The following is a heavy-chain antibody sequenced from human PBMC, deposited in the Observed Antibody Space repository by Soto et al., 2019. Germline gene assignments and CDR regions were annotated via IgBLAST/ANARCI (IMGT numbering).Heavy chain of an antibody. J-gene: IGHJ4*02. CDR1: GFAFSNYA. CDR2: ISGGAGDT. D-gene: IGHD3-10*01. CDR3: AKSSRITLVRGVTDY. V-gene: IGHV3-23*01. Sequence: GGSLRLSCAASGFAFSNYAMNWVRQSPGKGLEWVSAISGGAGDTYYADSVKGRFTISRDNSKNTLYLQMKSLRAEDTAVYFCAKSSRITLVRGVTDYWGQGTLVTVSS.